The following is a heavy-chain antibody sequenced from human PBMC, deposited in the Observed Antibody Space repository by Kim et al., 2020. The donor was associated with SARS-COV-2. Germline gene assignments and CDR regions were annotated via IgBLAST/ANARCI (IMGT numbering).Heavy chain of an antibody. Sequence: SRVTIAVDTSKNQFSLKLSSVTAADTAVYYCARGLSITIFGVVITHGWFDPWGQGTLVTVSS. CDR3: ARGLSITIFGVVITHGWFDP. V-gene: IGHV4-59*09. D-gene: IGHD3-3*01. J-gene: IGHJ5*02.